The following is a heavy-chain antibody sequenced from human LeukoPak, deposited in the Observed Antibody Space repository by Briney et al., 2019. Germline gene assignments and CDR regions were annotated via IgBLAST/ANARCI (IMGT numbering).Heavy chain of an antibody. Sequence: ASVKVSSKVSGYTLTELSMHWVGQAPGKGLEWMGGFDPEDGETIYAQKFQGRVTMTEDTSTDTAYMELSSLRSEDTAVYYCAGFGEFMSDFDYWGQGTLVTVSS. J-gene: IGHJ4*02. CDR2: FDPEDGET. CDR1: GYTLTELS. D-gene: IGHD3-10*01. V-gene: IGHV1-24*01. CDR3: AGFGEFMSDFDY.